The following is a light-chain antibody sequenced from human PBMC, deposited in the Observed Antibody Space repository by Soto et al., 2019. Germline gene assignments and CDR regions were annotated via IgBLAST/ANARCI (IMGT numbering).Light chain of an antibody. CDR3: QHRSNWPPGGFT. Sequence: EIVLTQSPATLSLSPGERATLSCRASQSVSSYLAWYQQKPGQAPRLLIYDASNRATGIPARFSGSGSGTDFALTISSLEPEDFAVYYCQHRSNWPPGGFTCGPGTKVDIK. CDR1: QSVSSY. J-gene: IGKJ3*01. V-gene: IGKV3-11*01. CDR2: DAS.